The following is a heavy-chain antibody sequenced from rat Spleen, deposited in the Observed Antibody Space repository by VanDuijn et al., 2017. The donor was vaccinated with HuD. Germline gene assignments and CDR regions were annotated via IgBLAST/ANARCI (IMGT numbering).Heavy chain of an antibody. CDR2: INITGGT. D-gene: IGHD3-6*01. V-gene: IGHV3-3*01. CDR3: ARYCSYFDY. CDR1: GYSISSGYG. Sequence: EVQLQESGPGLVKPSQSLSLTCSVTGYSISSGYGWNWIRKFPGNKLEWMGYINITGGTDYNPPLKSRISITRDTSKNQFFLHLTSVTTEDTATYYCARYCSYFDYWGQGVMVTVSS. J-gene: IGHJ2*01.